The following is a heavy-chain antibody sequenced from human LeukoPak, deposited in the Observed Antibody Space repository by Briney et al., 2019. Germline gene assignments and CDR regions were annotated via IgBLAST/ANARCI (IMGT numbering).Heavy chain of an antibody. J-gene: IGHJ5*02. CDR3: ARDLYHYDYVWGSSRWFDP. CDR2: ISSSGSTI. Sequence: PGGSLRLSCAASGFTFSDYYMSWIRQAPGKGLEWVSYISSSGSTIYYADSVKGRFTISRDNAKNSLYLQMNSLRAEDTAVYYCARDLYHYDYVWGSSRWFDPWGQGTLVTVS. CDR1: GFTFSDYY. D-gene: IGHD3-16*01. V-gene: IGHV3-11*04.